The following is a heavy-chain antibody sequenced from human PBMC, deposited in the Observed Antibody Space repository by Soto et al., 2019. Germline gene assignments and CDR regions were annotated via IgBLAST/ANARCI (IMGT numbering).Heavy chain of an antibody. V-gene: IGHV1-18*01. J-gene: IGHJ6*02. CDR2: ISAYNGNT. CDR3: ARDFREYSSSTYYYYYYGMDV. D-gene: IGHD6-6*01. CDR1: GYTFTSYG. Sequence: ASVKVSCKASGYTFTSYGISWVRQAPGQGLEWMGWISAYNGNTNYAQKLQGRVTMTTDTSTSTAYMELRSLRSDDTAVYYCARDFREYSSSTYYYYYYGMDVWGQGTTVTVSS.